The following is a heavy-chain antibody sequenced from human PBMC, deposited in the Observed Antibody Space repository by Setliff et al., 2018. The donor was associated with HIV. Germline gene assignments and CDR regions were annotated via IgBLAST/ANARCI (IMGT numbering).Heavy chain of an antibody. V-gene: IGHV3-33*01. J-gene: IGHJ4*02. CDR3: ARVDDDYVWARTYFDY. CDR2: IWYDGSNK. D-gene: IGHD3-16*01. Sequence: GGSLRLSCAASGFTFSSYSMHWVRQAPGKGLEWVAVIWYDGSNKYYADSVKGRFTISRDNAKNTLYLQMSSLRADDTAVYYCARVDDDYVWARTYFDYWGQGSLVTVS. CDR1: GFTFSSYS.